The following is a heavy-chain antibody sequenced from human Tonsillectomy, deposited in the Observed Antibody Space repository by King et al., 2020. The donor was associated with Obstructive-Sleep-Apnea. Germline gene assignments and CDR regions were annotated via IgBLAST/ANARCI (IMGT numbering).Heavy chain of an antibody. J-gene: IGHJ4*02. V-gene: IGHV3-23*04. D-gene: IGHD5-24*01. CDR1: GFTFSSSA. CDR3: AKAREKGYKLHC. Sequence: VQLVESGGGLVQPGGSLRLSCAASGFTFSSSAMTWVRQAPGKGLEWVSAISVSGGATSYANSVKGRFTISRDNSKNTLFLQMNSLRAEDTAVYFCAKAREKGYKLHCWGQGTLVTVSS. CDR2: ISVSGGAT.